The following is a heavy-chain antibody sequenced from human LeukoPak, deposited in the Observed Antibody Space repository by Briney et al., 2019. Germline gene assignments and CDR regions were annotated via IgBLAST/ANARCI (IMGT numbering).Heavy chain of an antibody. D-gene: IGHD3-10*01. Sequence: PSETLSLTCAVSGGSISSGGYSWRWIRQSPGKGLEWIGYIYHSGSTYYNPSLKSRVTISVDRSKNQFSLKLSSVTAADTAVYYCARADGSGKVDYWGQGTLVTVSS. CDR3: ARADGSGKVDY. CDR2: IYHSGST. CDR1: GGSISSGGYS. V-gene: IGHV4-30-2*06. J-gene: IGHJ4*02.